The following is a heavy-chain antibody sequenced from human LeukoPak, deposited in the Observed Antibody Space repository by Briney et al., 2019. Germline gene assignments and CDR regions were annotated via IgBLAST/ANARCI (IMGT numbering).Heavy chain of an antibody. Sequence: ASVTVSCKASGGTFSSYAISWVRQAPGQGLEWMGRIIPILGIANYAQKFQGRVTITADKSTSTAYMELSSLRSEDTAVYYCARVAAAGTGYYGMDVWGQGTTVTVSS. D-gene: IGHD6-13*01. J-gene: IGHJ6*02. CDR3: ARVAAAGTGYYGMDV. V-gene: IGHV1-69*04. CDR1: GGTFSSYA. CDR2: IIPILGIA.